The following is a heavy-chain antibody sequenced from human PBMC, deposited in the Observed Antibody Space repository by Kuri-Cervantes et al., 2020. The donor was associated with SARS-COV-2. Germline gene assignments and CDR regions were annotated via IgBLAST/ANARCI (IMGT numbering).Heavy chain of an antibody. V-gene: IGHV4-59*12. D-gene: IGHD5-18*01. J-gene: IGHJ4*02. Sequence: SETLSLTCTVSGGSISSYHWNWIRQPPGKGLEWIGYIYNSGSTNYSPSLKSRVTISVDTSKNQFSLRLSSVTAADTAVYFCARDYSNYFDYWGQGTLVTVSS. CDR1: GGSISSYH. CDR2: IYNSGST. CDR3: ARDYSNYFDY.